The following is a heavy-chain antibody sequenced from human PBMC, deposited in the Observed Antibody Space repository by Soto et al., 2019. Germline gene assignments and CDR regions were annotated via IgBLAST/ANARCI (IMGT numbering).Heavy chain of an antibody. V-gene: IGHV4-39*01. CDR2: IYYSGST. Sequence: QLQLQESGPGLVKPSETLSITCTVSGGSISSSSYYWGWIRQPPGKGLEWIGSIYYSGSTYYNPSLKSRVTISVDTSKNQFSLKLSSVTAADTAVYYCARLWFGEPTVSFWGQGTLVTVSS. CDR3: ARLWFGEPTVSF. J-gene: IGHJ4*02. CDR1: GGSISSSSYY. D-gene: IGHD3-10*01.